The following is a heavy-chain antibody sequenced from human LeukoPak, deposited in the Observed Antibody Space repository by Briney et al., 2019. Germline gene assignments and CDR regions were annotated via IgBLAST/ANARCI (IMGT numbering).Heavy chain of an antibody. J-gene: IGHJ4*02. CDR1: GXTXSSYG. V-gene: IGHV3-30*03. CDR3: RGGLRDCIDY. CDR2: ISYDGSNK. D-gene: IGHD5-12*01. Sequence: SLRLXXXASGXTXSSYGXHWVRQAPGKGLEWVAVISYDGSNKYYADSVKGRFTISRDNSKNTLYLQMNSLRAEDTAVYYCRGGLRDCIDYWGQGTLVTVSS.